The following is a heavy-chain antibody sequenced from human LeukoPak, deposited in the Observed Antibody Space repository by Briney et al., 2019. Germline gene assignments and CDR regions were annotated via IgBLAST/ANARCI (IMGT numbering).Heavy chain of an antibody. D-gene: IGHD1-26*01. J-gene: IGHJ4*02. V-gene: IGHV4-59*01. CDR1: GGSITSYY. CDR3: ARSGSTAHDY. CDR2: IYYSGST. Sequence: SETLSLTCTVSGGSITSYYWSWIRQPPGKGLEWIGYIYYSGSTNYNPSLKSRVTISVGTSKNQFSLKLSSVTAADTAVYYCARSGSTAHDYWGQGTLVTVSS.